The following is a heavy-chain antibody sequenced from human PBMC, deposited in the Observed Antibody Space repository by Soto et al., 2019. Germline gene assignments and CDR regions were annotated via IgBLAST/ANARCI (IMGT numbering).Heavy chain of an antibody. CDR1: GGSISSYY. V-gene: IGHV4-59*01. Sequence: PSETLSLSCTVSGGSISSYYWSWIRQPPGKGLEWIGYIYYSGSTNYNPSLKSRVTISVGTSKNQFSLKLSSVTAADTAVYYCARDWHYFDSSGYPRVYGIDVRAQRTTVTGSS. J-gene: IGHJ6*02. D-gene: IGHD3-22*01. CDR2: IYYSGST. CDR3: ARDWHYFDSSGYPRVYGIDV.